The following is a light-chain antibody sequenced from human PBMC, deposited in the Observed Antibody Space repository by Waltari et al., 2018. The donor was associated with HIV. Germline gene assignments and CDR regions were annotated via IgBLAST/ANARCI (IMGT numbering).Light chain of an antibody. CDR3: ATWDDSLSGVL. CDR2: ENN. J-gene: IGLJ2*01. CDR1: RSNIGGNY. V-gene: IGLV1-47*01. Sequence: QSVLTQPHSASGTPGQRITVSCSGSRSNIGGNYVYWYQQFPGMAPQIVMYENNRRPSGVPDRFSGSKSGTSASLAISGLRSEDEAHYYCATWDDSLSGVLFGGGTKLTVL.